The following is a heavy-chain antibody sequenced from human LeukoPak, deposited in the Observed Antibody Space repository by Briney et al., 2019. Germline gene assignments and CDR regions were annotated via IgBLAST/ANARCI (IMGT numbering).Heavy chain of an antibody. CDR2: ISSSSSYI. V-gene: IGHV3-21*01. CDR1: VFTFSSYS. CDR3: ARDDVDTARYYYYGMDV. Sequence: GGSLRLSCAASVFTFSSYSMNLVRQAPGKGLEWVSSISSSSSYIYYADSVKGRFTISRDNAKNSLYLQMNSLRAEDTAVYYCARDDVDTARYYYYGMDVWGQGTTVTVSS. D-gene: IGHD5-18*01. J-gene: IGHJ6*02.